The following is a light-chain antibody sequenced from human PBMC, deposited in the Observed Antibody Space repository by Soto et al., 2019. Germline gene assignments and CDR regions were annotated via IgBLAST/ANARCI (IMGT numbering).Light chain of an antibody. CDR2: KAS. Sequence: DFQMTQSPSTLSASVGDRVTITCRASQGIHSWSAWYQQKPGKAPKLLIYKASTLKSGVPSRFSGSGSGTEFTLTISSLQPDDFATYYCQHYNSYSEAFGQGTKVDIK. CDR1: QGIHSW. J-gene: IGKJ1*01. V-gene: IGKV1-5*03. CDR3: QHYNSYSEA.